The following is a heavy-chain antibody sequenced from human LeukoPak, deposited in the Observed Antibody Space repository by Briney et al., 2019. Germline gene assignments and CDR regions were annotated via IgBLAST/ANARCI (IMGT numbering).Heavy chain of an antibody. CDR2: ISGSGGST. Sequence: PGGSLRLSCAASGFTFSSYAMSWVRQAPGKGLEWVSAISGSGGSTYYADSVKGRFTISRDNSKNTLYLQMNSLRAEDTAVYYCANGPGVGATIMVDAFDIWGQGTMVTVSS. V-gene: IGHV3-23*01. CDR1: GFTFSSYA. D-gene: IGHD1-26*01. CDR3: ANGPGVGATIMVDAFDI. J-gene: IGHJ3*02.